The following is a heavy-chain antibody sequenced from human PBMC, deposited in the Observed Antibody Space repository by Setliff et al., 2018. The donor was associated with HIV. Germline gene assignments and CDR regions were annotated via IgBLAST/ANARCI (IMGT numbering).Heavy chain of an antibody. J-gene: IGHJ3*02. CDR3: ARVDGYDFWSGYYTPHAFDI. CDR1: GGSFSGYY. Sequence: SETLSLTCAVYGGSFSGYYWSWIRQPPGKGLEWIGEINHGGSTNYNPSLKSRVTISVDTSKNQFSLKLSSVTAADTAVYYCARVDGYDFWSGYYTPHAFDIWGQGAMVTVSS. D-gene: IGHD3-3*01. CDR2: INHGGST. V-gene: IGHV4-34*01.